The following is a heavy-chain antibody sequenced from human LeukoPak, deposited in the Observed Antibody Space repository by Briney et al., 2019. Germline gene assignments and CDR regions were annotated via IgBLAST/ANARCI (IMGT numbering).Heavy chain of an antibody. D-gene: IGHD4-23*01. CDR3: AREVYGGNQDAFDI. CDR2: VGTAGDT. V-gene: IGHV3-13*01. CDR1: GFTFSNYG. Sequence: GGSLRLSCAASGFTFSNYGMHWVRQATGKGLEWVSSVGTAGDTDYPGSVKGRFTISRENAKNSLYLQMDSLRPEDTAVYYCAREVYGGNQDAFDIWGQGTMVSVS. J-gene: IGHJ3*02.